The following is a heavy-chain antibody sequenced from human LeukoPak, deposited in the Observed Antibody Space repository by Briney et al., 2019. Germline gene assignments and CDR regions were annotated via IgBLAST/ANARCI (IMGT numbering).Heavy chain of an antibody. CDR2: INPSGGST. CDR3: AREVAAAAQVFDP. Sequence: ASVKVSCKASGYTFTSYYMHWVRQAPGQGLEWMGIINPSGGSTSYAQKFRGRVTMTRDTPTSTVYMELSSLRSEDTAVYYCAREVAAAAQVFDPWGQGTLVTVSS. J-gene: IGHJ5*02. V-gene: IGHV1-46*01. CDR1: GYTFTSYY. D-gene: IGHD6-13*01.